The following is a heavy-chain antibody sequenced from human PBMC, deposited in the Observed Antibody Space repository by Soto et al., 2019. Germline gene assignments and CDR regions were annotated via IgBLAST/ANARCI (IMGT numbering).Heavy chain of an antibody. V-gene: IGHV1-18*01. J-gene: IGHJ6*02. CDR2: ISAYNGNT. D-gene: IGHD2-2*01. CDR3: ARERSLGYCISTSCFPDYYYYGMDV. Sequence: GASVKVSCKASGYTFTSYGISWVRQAPGQGLEWMGWISAYNGNTNYAQKLQGRVTMTTDTSTSTAYMELRSLRSDDTAVYYCARERSLGYCISTSCFPDYYYYGMDVWGQGTTVTVSS. CDR1: GYTFTSYG.